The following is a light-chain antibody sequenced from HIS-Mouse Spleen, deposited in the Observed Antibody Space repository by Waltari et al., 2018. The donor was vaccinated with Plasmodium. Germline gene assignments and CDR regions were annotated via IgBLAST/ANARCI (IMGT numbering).Light chain of an antibody. Sequence: EIVMTQSPATLSVSPGERATLSCRASQSVSSNLAWYQQKPGPAPRLLIHCASTRATGNPARFSCSGSWTEFPLTIRRPPSEGFAVYYCQQDNNLAFPFGPWTKVDIK. CDR2: CAS. J-gene: IGKJ3*01. CDR1: QSVSSN. V-gene: IGKV3-15*01. CDR3: QQDNNLAFP.